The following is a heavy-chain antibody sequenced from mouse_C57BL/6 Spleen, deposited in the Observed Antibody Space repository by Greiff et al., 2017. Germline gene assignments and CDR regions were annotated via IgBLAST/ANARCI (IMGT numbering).Heavy chain of an antibody. Sequence: QVQLKQPGAELVKPGASVKLSCKASGYTFTSYWMHWVKQRPGQGLEWIGMIHPNSGSTNYNEKFKSKATLTVDKSSSTAYMQLSSLTSEDSAVYYCARLYDYDVDYAMDYWGQGTSVTVSS. CDR2: IHPNSGST. CDR1: GYTFTSYW. D-gene: IGHD2-4*01. J-gene: IGHJ4*01. CDR3: ARLYDYDVDYAMDY. V-gene: IGHV1-64*01.